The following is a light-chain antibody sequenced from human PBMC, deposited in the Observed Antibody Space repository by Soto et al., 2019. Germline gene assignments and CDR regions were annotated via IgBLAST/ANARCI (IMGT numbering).Light chain of an antibody. CDR1: QSISSY. J-gene: IGKJ4*01. Sequence: DIQITQSPSSLSASVGDRVTITCRASQSISSYLNWYQQKPGKAPKLLIYAASTLQSGVPSRFSGSGSGTDFTLTISSLQPEDFATYYCQQVTGYPRDITVGGGTKVEIK. CDR3: QQVTGYPRDIT. CDR2: AAS. V-gene: IGKV1-39*01.